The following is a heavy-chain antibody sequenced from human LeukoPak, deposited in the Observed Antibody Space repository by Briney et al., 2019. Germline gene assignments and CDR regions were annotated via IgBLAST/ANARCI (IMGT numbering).Heavy chain of an antibody. CDR3: AKLDFLSGDYPPYS. J-gene: IGHJ4*02. D-gene: IGHD3-3*01. V-gene: IGHV3-30*02. Sequence: DSVKGRLTISRDDSKNTVYLQMNSLRAEDTAVYYCAKLDFLSGDYPPYSWGQGNLVTV.